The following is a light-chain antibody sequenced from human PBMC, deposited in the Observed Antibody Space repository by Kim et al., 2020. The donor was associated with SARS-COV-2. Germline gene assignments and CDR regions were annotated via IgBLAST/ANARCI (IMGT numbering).Light chain of an antibody. CDR3: QQYNDWPLYT. CDR2: GAF. Sequence: EIVMTQSPAILSVSPGERASLSCRASQSVSSNLAWYQHKPGQAPRLLIFGAFNRATGAPARFSGSGSGAEFTLTISNLQSEDFAVYYCQQYNDWPLYTFGQGTKVEI. J-gene: IGKJ2*01. V-gene: IGKV3-15*01. CDR1: QSVSSN.